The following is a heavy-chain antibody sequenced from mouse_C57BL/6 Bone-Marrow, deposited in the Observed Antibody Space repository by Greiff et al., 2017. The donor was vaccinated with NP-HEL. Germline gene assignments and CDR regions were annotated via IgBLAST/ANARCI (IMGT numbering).Heavy chain of an antibody. CDR1: GYTFTDYN. CDR3: ARTLQESQYYFDY. V-gene: IGHV1-18*01. D-gene: IGHD2-12*01. J-gene: IGHJ2*01. Sequence: EVQLQQSGPELVKPGASVKIPCKASGYTFTDYNMDWVKQSHGKSLEWIRDINPNNGGTIYNQKFKGKATLTVDKSSSTAYMELRSLTSEDTAVYYCARTLQESQYYFDYWGQGTTLTVSS. CDR2: INPNNGGT.